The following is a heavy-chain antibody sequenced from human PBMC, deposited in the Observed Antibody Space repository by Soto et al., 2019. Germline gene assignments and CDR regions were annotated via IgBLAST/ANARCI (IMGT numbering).Heavy chain of an antibody. CDR1: GGTFSSYA. D-gene: IGHD3-22*01. Sequence: QVQLVQSGAEVKKPGSSVKVSCKASGGTFSSYAISWVRRASGQGLEWMGGIIPIFGTANYAQKFQGRVTITADESTSTAYMELSSLRSEDTAVYYCAREGASGSHIGYWGQGTLVTVSS. CDR2: IIPIFGTA. V-gene: IGHV1-69*01. CDR3: AREGASGSHIGY. J-gene: IGHJ4*02.